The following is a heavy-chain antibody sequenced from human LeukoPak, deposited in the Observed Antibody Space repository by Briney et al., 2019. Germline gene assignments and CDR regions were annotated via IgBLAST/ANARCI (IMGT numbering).Heavy chain of an antibody. CDR1: GYTLTVLS. CDR2: FDPEDGET. CDR3: AGGTPFPGAAAGSFDY. Sequence: ASVKVSCKVSGYTLTVLSMHWVRQAPGKGLEGMGRFDPEDGETIYAQKFQGRVTMTEDTSTDTAYMELSSLRSEDTAVYYCAGGTPFPGAAAGSFDYWGQGTLVTVSS. V-gene: IGHV1-24*01. J-gene: IGHJ4*02. D-gene: IGHD6-13*01.